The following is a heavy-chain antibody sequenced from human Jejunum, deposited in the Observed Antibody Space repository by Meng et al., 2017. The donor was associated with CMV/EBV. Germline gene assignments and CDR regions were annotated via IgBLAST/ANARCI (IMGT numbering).Heavy chain of an antibody. D-gene: IGHD3-3*01. CDR3: ARDSDFWTTSRFDY. CDR2: IYFTGTT. CDR1: GGYISSTSYD. Sequence: SGGYISSTSYDWGWIRQLPGKGLEWIGSIYFTGTTYYNPSLKSRVTTSVDTSKNQLSLRLSSVTAADTAVYYCARDSDFWTTSRFDYWGQRTLVTVSS. J-gene: IGHJ4*02. V-gene: IGHV4-39*07.